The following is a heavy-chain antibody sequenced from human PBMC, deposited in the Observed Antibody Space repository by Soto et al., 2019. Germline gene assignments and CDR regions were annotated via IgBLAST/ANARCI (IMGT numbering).Heavy chain of an antibody. J-gene: IGHJ4*02. V-gene: IGHV3-23*01. Sequence: PGGSLRLSCAASGFTFSSYAMSWVRQAPGKGLEWVSAISGSGGSTYYADSVKGRFTISRDNSKNTLYLQMSSLRAEDTAVYYCANLHPPRQWRPQWDYWGQGTLVTVSS. CDR3: ANLHPPRQWRPQWDY. CDR1: GFTFSSYA. CDR2: ISGSGGST. D-gene: IGHD6-19*01.